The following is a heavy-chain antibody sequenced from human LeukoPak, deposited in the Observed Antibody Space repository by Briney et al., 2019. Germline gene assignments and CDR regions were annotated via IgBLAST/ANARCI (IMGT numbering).Heavy chain of an antibody. D-gene: IGHD5-18*01. Sequence: SETLSLTCTVSGGSINSYYWSWIRQSPGKVLEWIGYIYYSGSTNYNPSLKSRVTMSVDMSKNQFSLKLRSVTAADTAVYYCARTTEGGYTYDYFYYYYMDVWGKGTTVTISS. J-gene: IGHJ6*03. CDR3: ARTTEGGYTYDYFYYYYMDV. CDR1: GGSINSYY. CDR2: IYYSGST. V-gene: IGHV4-59*01.